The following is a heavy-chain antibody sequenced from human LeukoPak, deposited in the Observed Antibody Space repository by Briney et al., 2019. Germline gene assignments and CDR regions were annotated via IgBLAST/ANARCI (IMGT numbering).Heavy chain of an antibody. CDR2: MYYSGST. CDR1: GGSLSTGEYY. Sequence: PSETLSVTCIVPGGSLSTGEYYWSCIRHPPGKGLEWITYMYYSGSTYYNPSLKSLVTMSANTTKNQLSLKLSSVTAADTAVYYCARPYYYDSRIDPWGQGILVTVSS. D-gene: IGHD3-22*01. V-gene: IGHV4-30-4*01. CDR3: ARPYYYDSRIDP. J-gene: IGHJ5*02.